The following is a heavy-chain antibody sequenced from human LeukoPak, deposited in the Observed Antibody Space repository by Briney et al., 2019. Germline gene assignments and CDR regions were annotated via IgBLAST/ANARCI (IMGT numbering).Heavy chain of an antibody. CDR2: INRDGSRT. V-gene: IGHV3-74*01. J-gene: IGHJ4*02. CDR1: GFTFSSYS. Sequence: GGSLRLSCAASGFTFSSYSMNWARQAPGKGLVWVSHINRDGSRTTYADSVKGRFTISRDNAKNTVYLQMNSLRAEDTALYFCVRSLTGTDDYWGQGTLVTVSS. D-gene: IGHD3-9*01. CDR3: VRSLTGTDDY.